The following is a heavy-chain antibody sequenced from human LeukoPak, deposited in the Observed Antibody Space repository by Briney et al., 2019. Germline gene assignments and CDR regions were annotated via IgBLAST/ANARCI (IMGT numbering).Heavy chain of an antibody. CDR1: GFTFSSYA. J-gene: IGHJ6*03. CDR2: ISSNGGST. D-gene: IGHD6-19*01. CDR3: ARATGYSSGWYRDHYYYYYMDV. Sequence: PGGSLRLSCAASGFTFSSYAMHWVRQAPGKGLEYVSAISSNGGSTYYANSVRGRFTISRDNAKNTLYLQMGSLRAEDMAVYYCARATGYSSGWYRDHYYYYYMDVWGKGTTVTVSS. V-gene: IGHV3-64*01.